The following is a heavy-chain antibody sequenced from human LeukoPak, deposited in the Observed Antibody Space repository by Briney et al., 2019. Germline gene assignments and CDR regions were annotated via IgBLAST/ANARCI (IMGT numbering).Heavy chain of an antibody. V-gene: IGHV1-69*05. CDR2: IIPIFGTA. D-gene: IGHD3-9*01. Sequence: SVKVSCKASGGTFSSYAISWMRQAPGQGLEWMGRIIPIFGTANYAQKFQGRVTITTDESTSTAYMELSSLRSEDTAVYYCAKGDYDILTGYFDYWGQGTLVTVSS. J-gene: IGHJ4*02. CDR3: AKGDYDILTGYFDY. CDR1: GGTFSSYA.